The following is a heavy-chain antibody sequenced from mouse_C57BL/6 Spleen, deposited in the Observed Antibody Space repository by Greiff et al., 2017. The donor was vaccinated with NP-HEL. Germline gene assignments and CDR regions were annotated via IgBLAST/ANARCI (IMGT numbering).Heavy chain of an antibody. V-gene: IGHV5-9*01. CDR1: GFTFSSYT. CDR3: ASGYYYGSSYDWFAY. D-gene: IGHD1-1*01. J-gene: IGHJ3*01. CDR2: ISGGGGNT. Sequence: EVMLVESGGGLVKPGGSLKLSCAASGFTFSSYTMSWVRQTPEKRLEWVATISGGGGNTYYPDSVKGRFTISRDNAKNTLYLQMSSLRSEDTALYYGASGYYYGSSYDWFAYWGQGTLGTVSA.